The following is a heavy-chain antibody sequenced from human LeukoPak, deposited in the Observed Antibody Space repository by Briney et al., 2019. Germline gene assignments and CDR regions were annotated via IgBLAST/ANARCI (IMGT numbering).Heavy chain of an antibody. CDR3: ARDRDYYDSSGYWGYFDY. V-gene: IGHV3-30-3*01. J-gene: IGHJ4*02. CDR2: ISYDGSNK. Sequence: PGGSLRLSCAASGLTFSSYAMHWVRQAPGKGLEWVAVISYDGSNKYYADSVKGRFTISRDNSKNTLYLQMNSLRAEDTAVYYCARDRDYYDSSGYWGYFDYWGQGTLVTVSS. CDR1: GLTFSSYA. D-gene: IGHD3-22*01.